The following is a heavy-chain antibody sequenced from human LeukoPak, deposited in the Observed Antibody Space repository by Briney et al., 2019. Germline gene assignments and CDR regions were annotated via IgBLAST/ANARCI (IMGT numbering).Heavy chain of an antibody. CDR3: ARDLWENYYDSSGYIDY. CDR2: IWYDGSNK. CDR1: GFSFKDTG. J-gene: IGHJ4*02. Sequence: GGSLRLSCAASGFSFKDTGMHWVRQAPGKGLEWVAVIWYDGSNKYYADSVKGRFTISRDNSKNTLYLQMNSLRAEDTAVYYCARDLWENYYDSSGYIDYWGQGTLVTVSS. D-gene: IGHD3-22*01. V-gene: IGHV3-33*01.